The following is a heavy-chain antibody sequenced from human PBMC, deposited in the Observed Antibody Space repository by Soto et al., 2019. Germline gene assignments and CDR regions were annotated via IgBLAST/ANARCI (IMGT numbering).Heavy chain of an antibody. J-gene: IGHJ4*02. V-gene: IGHV3-74*01. CDR1: GFTFSSYW. D-gene: IGHD2-21*02. Sequence: EVQLVESGGGLVQPGGSLRLSCAASGFTFSSYWMHWVRQAPGKGLVWVSRINSDGSSTYYADSVKGRFTISRDNAKNTLYRQMNSLRAEDTAVYYCASHIVVVTATRSVDYWGQGTLVTVSS. CDR3: ASHIVVVTATRSVDY. CDR2: INSDGSST.